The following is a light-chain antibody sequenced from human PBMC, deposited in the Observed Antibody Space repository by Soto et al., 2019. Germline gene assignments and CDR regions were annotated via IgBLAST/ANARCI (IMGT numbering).Light chain of an antibody. CDR1: QSLVSSDGNTY. CDR3: MQGTHWPPT. V-gene: IGKV2-30*01. Sequence: VVMTQSPLSLPVTLGQPASISCRSSQSLVSSDGNTYLNWFQQRPGQSPRRLIYNVPNRDSGVPDRFSGSGSGTDFTLKISRVEAEDVGVYYCMQGTHWPPTFGGGTKVEIK. CDR2: NVP. J-gene: IGKJ4*01.